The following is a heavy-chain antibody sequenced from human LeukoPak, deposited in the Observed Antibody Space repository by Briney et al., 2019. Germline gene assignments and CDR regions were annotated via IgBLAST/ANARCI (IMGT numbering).Heavy chain of an antibody. CDR2: INHSGST. Sequence: PSETLSLTCAVYGGSFSGYYWSWIRQPPGKGLEWIGEINHSGSTNYNPSLKSRVTISVDTSKNQVSLKLRSVTAADTAVYYCARTTEGYAGGPGYSYYYYMDVWGKGTTVTISS. J-gene: IGHJ6*03. D-gene: IGHD5-12*01. CDR1: GGSFSGYY. V-gene: IGHV4-34*01. CDR3: ARTTEGYAGGPGYSYYYYMDV.